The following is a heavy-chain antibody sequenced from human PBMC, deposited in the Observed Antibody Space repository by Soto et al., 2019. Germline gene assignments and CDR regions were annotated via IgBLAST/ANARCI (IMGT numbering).Heavy chain of an antibody. Sequence: PGGSLRLSCAASGFTFSSYAMSWVRQAPGKGLEWVSAISGSGGRTYYADSVKGRFTTSRDNSKNTLYVQMNSLRAEDTAVYYCAKGSSGSTGGAFDIWGQGTMVTVSS. CDR1: GFTFSSYA. D-gene: IGHD3-22*01. CDR3: AKGSSGSTGGAFDI. CDR2: ISGSGGRT. J-gene: IGHJ3*02. V-gene: IGHV3-23*01.